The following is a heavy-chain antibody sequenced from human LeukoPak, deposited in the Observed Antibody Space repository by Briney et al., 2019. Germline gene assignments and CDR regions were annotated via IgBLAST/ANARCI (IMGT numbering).Heavy chain of an antibody. J-gene: IGHJ4*02. D-gene: IGHD3-3*02. Sequence: PSETLSLTCAVYSGSFSGYYWSWIRQPPGKGLEWIGEINHSGSTNYNPSLKSRVTISVDTSKNQFSLKLSSVTAADTAVYYCAAFSRVRGYYFDYWGQGTLVTVSS. CDR1: SGSFSGYY. CDR2: INHSGST. CDR3: AAFSRVRGYYFDY. V-gene: IGHV4-34*01.